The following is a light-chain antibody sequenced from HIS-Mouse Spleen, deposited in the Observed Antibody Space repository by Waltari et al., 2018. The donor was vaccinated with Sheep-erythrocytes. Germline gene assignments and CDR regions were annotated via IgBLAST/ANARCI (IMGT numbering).Light chain of an antibody. J-gene: IGLJ1*01. CDR3: CSYAGSYNHV. CDR1: SSDVGCYHY. CDR2: EVS. Sequence: QSALTQPASVSGSPRPSITISCTGHSSDVGCYHYLSWYQQHPGNAPKLMIYEVSNRPSGVSNRFSGSKSGNTASLTISGLQAEDEADYYCCSYAGSYNHVFATGTKVTVL. V-gene: IGLV2-14*01.